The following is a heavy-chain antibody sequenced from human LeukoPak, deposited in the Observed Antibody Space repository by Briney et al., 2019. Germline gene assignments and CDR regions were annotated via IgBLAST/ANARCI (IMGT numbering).Heavy chain of an antibody. CDR1: GFIFSSYA. V-gene: IGHV3-23*01. Sequence: GGSLRLSCAASGFIFSSYAMSWVRQAPGKGLEWVSAITNSGGSTYYADSVKGRFSISRDNSKNTLYLQMNSLRAEDTARYYCAIREGLGGVVDLWGRGTLVTVSS. CDR2: ITNSGGST. CDR3: AIREGLGGVVDL. J-gene: IGHJ2*01. D-gene: IGHD3-3*01.